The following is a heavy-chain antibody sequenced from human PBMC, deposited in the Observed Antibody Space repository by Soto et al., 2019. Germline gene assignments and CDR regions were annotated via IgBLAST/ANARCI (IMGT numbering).Heavy chain of an antibody. CDR2: INPHGGST. CDR1: RDTFTSYY. D-gene: IGHD1-26*01. Sequence: VASVKVSCKAPRDTFTSYYINWVRQAPGQGLEWMGVINPHGGSTAYAQKFKGRVTLTRDTSASTVYMEVSSLTSEDTAMYYCARSSGGNFGIIIEGTNWFAPRGQGTLVTVSS. V-gene: IGHV1-46*01. CDR3: ARSSGGNFGIIIEGTNWFAP. J-gene: IGHJ5*02.